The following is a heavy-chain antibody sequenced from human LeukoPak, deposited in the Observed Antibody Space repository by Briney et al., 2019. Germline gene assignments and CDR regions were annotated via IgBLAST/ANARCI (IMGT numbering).Heavy chain of an antibody. J-gene: IGHJ5*02. V-gene: IGHV4-59*01. D-gene: IGHD1-26*01. CDR1: GGSFSSYY. CDR3: ERAAWEKGVHDH. Sequence: SETLSLTCAVSGGSFSSYYWNWIRPPPGKRLEWIGNFYYSGNTNYNPSLKSRVTISVDTSKNTFSLKLESVTAADTAVYYCERAAWEKGVHDHWGQGTLVTVSS. CDR2: FYYSGNT.